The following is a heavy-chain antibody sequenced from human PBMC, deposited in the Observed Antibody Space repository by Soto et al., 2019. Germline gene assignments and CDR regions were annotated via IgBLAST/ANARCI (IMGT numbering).Heavy chain of an antibody. CDR3: ELTRSRSSPYYSYGMDV. J-gene: IGHJ6*02. CDR1: CYTFTIYG. D-gene: IGHD6-6*01. CDR2: ISAYNGNT. V-gene: IGHV1-18*04. Sequence: ASVXVSFKACCYTFTIYGISFLLQAPGQGLEWMGWISAYNGNTNYAQKLQGRVTMTTDTSTSTAYMELRSLRSDDTAVYYCELTRSRSSPYYSYGMDVWGQGTTV.